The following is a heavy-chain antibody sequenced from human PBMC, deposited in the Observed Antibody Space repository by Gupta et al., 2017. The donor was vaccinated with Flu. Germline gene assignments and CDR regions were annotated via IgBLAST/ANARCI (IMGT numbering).Heavy chain of an antibody. Sequence: QVQLVESGGGVVRPGASLRLSCVASGFSFSTYGMHWVRQAPGKGLEWVAVIWNDGSTTYYADSVKGRFTISRDNSRNTLSLQMDSLRAEDTALYYCATGYCGGGSCFSLRFDFWGQGSLVTVSS. D-gene: IGHD2-15*01. V-gene: IGHV3-33*01. CDR3: ATGYCGGGSCFSLRFDF. CDR2: IWNDGSTT. J-gene: IGHJ4*02. CDR1: GFSFSTYG.